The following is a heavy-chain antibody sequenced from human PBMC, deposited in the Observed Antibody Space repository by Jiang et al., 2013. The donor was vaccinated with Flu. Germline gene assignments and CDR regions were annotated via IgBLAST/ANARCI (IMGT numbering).Heavy chain of an antibody. CDR3: TKLRRGYDMGYYYYDMDV. D-gene: IGHD5-12*01. Sequence: YGAEVKKPGESLTISCRGSGYNFINYWIGWVRQKPGKGLEWMGLIYPGDSDTKYTPSFQGQVTPSADKSVSTAYLQWSSLKASDTAIYYCTKLRRGYDMGYYYYDMDVWGRGTTVIVSS. V-gene: IGHV5-51*01. CDR2: IYPGDSDT. J-gene: IGHJ6*02. CDR1: GYNFINYW.